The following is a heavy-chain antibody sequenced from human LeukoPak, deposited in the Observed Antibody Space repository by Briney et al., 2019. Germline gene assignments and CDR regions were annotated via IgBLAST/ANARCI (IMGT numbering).Heavy chain of an antibody. CDR1: GGSFSGYY. Sequence: SETLSLTCAVYGGSFSGYYWSWIRQPPGKGLEWIGEINHSGSTNYNPSLKSRVTISVDTSKNQFSLKLSSVTAADTAVYYCERHSLAYAGMDVWGQGTTVTVSS. J-gene: IGHJ6*02. CDR2: INHSGST. D-gene: IGHD1-26*01. V-gene: IGHV4-34*01. CDR3: ERHSLAYAGMDV.